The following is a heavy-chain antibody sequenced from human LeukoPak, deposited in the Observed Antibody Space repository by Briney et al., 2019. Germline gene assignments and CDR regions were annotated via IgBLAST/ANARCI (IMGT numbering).Heavy chain of an antibody. D-gene: IGHD3-10*01. J-gene: IGHJ6*03. CDR1: GGSFSGYY. Sequence: PSETLSLTCAVYGGSFSGYYWSWLRQPPGKGLEWIGEINHSGSTNYNPSLKSRVTISVDTSKNQFSLKLSSVTAADTAVYYCARGRIVRGVITYYYYYMDVWGKGTTVTVSS. CDR3: ARGRIVRGVITYYYYYMDV. CDR2: INHSGST. V-gene: IGHV4-34*01.